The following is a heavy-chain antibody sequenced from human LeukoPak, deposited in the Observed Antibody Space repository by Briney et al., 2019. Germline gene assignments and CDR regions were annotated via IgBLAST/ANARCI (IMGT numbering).Heavy chain of an antibody. CDR1: GFTFSSYA. CDR3: AKGLLPTYYYYGMDV. D-gene: IGHD2-15*01. V-gene: IGHV3-23*01. J-gene: IGHJ6*02. CDR2: ISGSGGST. Sequence: GGSLRLSCAASGFTFSSYAMSCVRQAPGKGLEWVSAISGSGGSTYYAGSVKGRFTISRDNSKNTLYLQMNSLRAEDTAVYYCAKGLLPTYYYYGMDVWGQGTTVTVSS.